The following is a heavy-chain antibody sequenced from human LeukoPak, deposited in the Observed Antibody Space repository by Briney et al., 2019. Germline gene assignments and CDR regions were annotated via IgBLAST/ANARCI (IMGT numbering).Heavy chain of an antibody. J-gene: IGHJ4*02. D-gene: IGHD6-13*01. CDR3: ATLTTLGDSSSPYDY. CDR1: GFTFSSYG. Sequence: GGSLRLSCAASGFTFSSYGMHWVRQAPGKGLEWVAFIRYDGSNKYYADSVKGRFTISRDNSKNTLYLQMNSLRAEDTAVYYCATLTTLGDSSSPYDYWGQGTLVTVSS. CDR2: IRYDGSNK. V-gene: IGHV3-30*02.